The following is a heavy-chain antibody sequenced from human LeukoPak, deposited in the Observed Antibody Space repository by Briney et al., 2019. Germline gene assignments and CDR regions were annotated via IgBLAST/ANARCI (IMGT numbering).Heavy chain of an antibody. V-gene: IGHV5-51*01. CDR2: IYPGDSDT. J-gene: IGHJ6*03. D-gene: IGHD3-22*01. CDR3: ARAYYYDSSGYYSGGYYYYYYMDV. CDR1: GYSFTSYC. Sequence: GESLKISCKGSGYSFTSYCIGWLRQMPGKGLEWMGGIYPGDSDTSYNPSFQGQVTISADKSISPAYLQWSSLKASDTAMYYCARAYYYDSSGYYSGGYYYYYYMDVWGKGTTVTVSS.